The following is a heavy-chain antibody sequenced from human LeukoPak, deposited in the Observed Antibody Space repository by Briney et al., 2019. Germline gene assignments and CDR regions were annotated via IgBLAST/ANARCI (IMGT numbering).Heavy chain of an antibody. Sequence: PGGSLRLSCAASGFTFDDYTMHWVRQAPGKGLEWVSLISWDGGSTYYADSVKGRSTISRDNSKNSLYLQMNSLRTEDTALYYCAKDINSGEYDSSGKDYWGQGTLVTVSS. CDR3: AKDINSGEYDSSGKDY. D-gene: IGHD3-22*01. CDR2: ISWDGGST. V-gene: IGHV3-43*01. CDR1: GFTFDDYT. J-gene: IGHJ4*02.